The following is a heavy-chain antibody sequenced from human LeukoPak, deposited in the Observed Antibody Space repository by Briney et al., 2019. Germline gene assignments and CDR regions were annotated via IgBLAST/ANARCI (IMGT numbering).Heavy chain of an antibody. CDR2: IYYSGST. V-gene: IGHV4-59*01. Sequence: PSETLSLTCTVSGGSISSYYWSWIRQPPGKGLEWIGYIYYSGSTNYNPSLKSRVTISVDTSKNQFSLKLSSVTAVDTAVYYCARGRPRWLGSGYFDYWGQGTLVTVSS. CDR3: ARGRPRWLGSGYFDY. CDR1: GGSISSYY. J-gene: IGHJ4*02. D-gene: IGHD5-24*01.